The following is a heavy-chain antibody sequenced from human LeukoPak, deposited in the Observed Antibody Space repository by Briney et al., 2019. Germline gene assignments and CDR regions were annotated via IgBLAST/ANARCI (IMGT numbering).Heavy chain of an antibody. CDR2: IIPILGKA. V-gene: IGHV1-69*08. CDR1: GGTFGSYT. J-gene: IGHJ3*02. Sequence: SVKVSCKASGGTFGSYTISWVRQAPGQGLEWMGRIIPILGKANYAQKFQGRVTITADKSTSTAYMELSSLRSEDTAVYYCARDGDSEWTGVSAFDIWGQGTMVTVSS. D-gene: IGHD7-27*01. CDR3: ARDGDSEWTGVSAFDI.